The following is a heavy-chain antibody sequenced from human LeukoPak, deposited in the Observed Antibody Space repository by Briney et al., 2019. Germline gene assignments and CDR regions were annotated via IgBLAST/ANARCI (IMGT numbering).Heavy chain of an antibody. Sequence: PGRSLRLSCAASGFTFSSYSMNWVRQAPGKGLEWVSSISSSSSYIYYADSVKGRFTISRDNAKNSLYLQMNSLRAEDTAVYYCARHPYIAVAGTYYYYGMDVWGQGTTVTVSS. CDR2: ISSSSSYI. J-gene: IGHJ6*02. CDR1: GFTFSSYS. CDR3: ARHPYIAVAGTYYYYGMDV. V-gene: IGHV3-21*01. D-gene: IGHD6-19*01.